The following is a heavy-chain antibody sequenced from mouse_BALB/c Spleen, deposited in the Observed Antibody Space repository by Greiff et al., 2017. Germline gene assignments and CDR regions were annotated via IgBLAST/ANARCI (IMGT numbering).Heavy chain of an antibody. CDR1: GYTFTSYW. J-gene: IGHJ2*01. D-gene: IGHD2-10*02. CDR2: IDPSDSYT. V-gene: IGHV1S127*01. CDR3: TRSPYGNYVLFDY. Sequence: QVQLQQPGAELVKPGASVKMSCKASGYTFTSYWMHWVKQRPGQGLEWIGVIDPSDSYTSYNQKFKGKATLTVDTSSSTAYMQLSSLTSEDSAVYYCTRSPYGNYVLFDYWGQGTTLTVSS.